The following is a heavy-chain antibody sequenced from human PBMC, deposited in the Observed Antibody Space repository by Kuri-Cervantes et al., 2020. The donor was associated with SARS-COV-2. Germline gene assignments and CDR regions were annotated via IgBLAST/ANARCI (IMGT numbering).Heavy chain of an antibody. D-gene: IGHD3-22*01. CDR3: ARDDVPREVLATAMMGFYGMDV. CDR2: IIPIFGTA. V-gene: IGHV1-69*13. J-gene: IGHJ6*02. CDR1: GGTFSSYA. Sequence: SVKVFCKASGGTFSSYAISWVRQAPGQGLEWMGGIIPIFGTANYAQKFQGRVTITADESTSTAYMELSSLRSEDTAVYYCARDDVPREVLATAMMGFYGMDVWGQGTTVTVSS.